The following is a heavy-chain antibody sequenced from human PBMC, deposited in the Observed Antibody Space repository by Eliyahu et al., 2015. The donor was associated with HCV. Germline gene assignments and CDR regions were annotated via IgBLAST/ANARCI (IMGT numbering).Heavy chain of an antibody. Sequence: QVQLVESGGGVVQPGRSLRLSCAASGFPFSSXAMXWXRQAPGKGLEWVAVISXDGSNKYYADSVKGRFTISRDNSKNTLYLQMNSLRAEDTAVYYCARVLFESDYSNYGRNLANWYFDLWGRGTLVTVSS. V-gene: IGHV3-30-3*01. J-gene: IGHJ2*01. CDR2: ISXDGSNK. CDR3: ARVLFESDYSNYGRNLANWYFDL. CDR1: GFPFSSXA. D-gene: IGHD4-11*01.